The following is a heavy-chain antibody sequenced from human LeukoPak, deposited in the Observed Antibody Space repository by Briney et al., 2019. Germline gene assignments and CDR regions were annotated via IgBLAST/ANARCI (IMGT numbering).Heavy chain of an antibody. J-gene: IGHJ4*02. V-gene: IGHV3-30*18. CDR1: GFPFSSYG. D-gene: IGHD5-12*01. Sequence: GVPLRLSCAAPGFPFSSYGMTWVRQATGKGMEWVAVISYDGSNKYYADSVKARFTISRDNSKNTLYLQMNSLRAEDTAVYYCAKQGDSGYAPVWGQGTLVTVSS. CDR3: AKQGDSGYAPV. CDR2: ISYDGSNK.